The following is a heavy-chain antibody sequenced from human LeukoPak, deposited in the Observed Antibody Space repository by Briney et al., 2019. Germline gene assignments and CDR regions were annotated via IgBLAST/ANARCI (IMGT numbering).Heavy chain of an antibody. D-gene: IGHD2-15*01. CDR3: AKDCSGGSCYSDY. J-gene: IGHJ4*02. CDR2: ISESGGST. Sequence: GGSLRLSCAASGFTFSSYAMSWVRQAPGKGLEWVSGISESGGSTYYADSVKGRFTISRDNSKNTLYLQMNSLRAEDTAVYYCAKDCSGGSCYSDYWGQGTLVTVSS. V-gene: IGHV3-23*01. CDR1: GFTFSSYA.